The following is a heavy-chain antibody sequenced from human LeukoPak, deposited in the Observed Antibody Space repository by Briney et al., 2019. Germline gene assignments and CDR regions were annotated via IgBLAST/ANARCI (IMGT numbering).Heavy chain of an antibody. CDR2: TYYRSKWYN. D-gene: IGHD5-12*01. Sequence: SQTLSLTCAISGDSVSSNSAAWNWIRQSPSRGLEWLGRTYYRSKWYNDYAVSVKSRITINPDTSKNQFSLQLNSVTPEDTAVYYCARALSRSGYSIHDAFDIWGQGTMVTVSS. CDR3: ARALSRSGYSIHDAFDI. V-gene: IGHV6-1*01. CDR1: GDSVSSNSAA. J-gene: IGHJ3*02.